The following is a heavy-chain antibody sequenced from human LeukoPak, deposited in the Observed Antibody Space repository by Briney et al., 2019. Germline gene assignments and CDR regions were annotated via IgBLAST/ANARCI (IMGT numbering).Heavy chain of an antibody. J-gene: IGHJ4*02. D-gene: IGHD6-6*01. V-gene: IGHV1-2*06. Sequence: GASVKVSCKASGYTFTGYYMHWVRQAPGQGLEWMGRINPNSGGTNYAQKFQGRVTMTRDTSISTAYMELSRLRSDDTAVYYCARAYSSLGGIFDYWGQGTLVTVSS. CDR2: INPNSGGT. CDR3: ARAYSSLGGIFDY. CDR1: GYTFTGYY.